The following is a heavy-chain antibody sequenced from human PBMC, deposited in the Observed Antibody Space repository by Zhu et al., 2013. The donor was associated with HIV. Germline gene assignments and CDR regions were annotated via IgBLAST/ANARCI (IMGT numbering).Heavy chain of an antibody. V-gene: IGHV1-2*02. CDR1: GYTFSGYY. D-gene: IGHD2-8*01. CDR3: ARAEYCTNGICYTPDY. J-gene: IGHJ4*02. Sequence: QVQLVQSGAEVKKPGASVKVSCKASGYTFSGYYMHWVRQAPGQGLEWMGWINPNRGGTNYAQKFQGRVTMSRDTSISTAYMELSRLRSDDTAIYYCARAEYCTNGICYTPDYWGQGTPGPPSPQ. CDR2: INPNRGGT.